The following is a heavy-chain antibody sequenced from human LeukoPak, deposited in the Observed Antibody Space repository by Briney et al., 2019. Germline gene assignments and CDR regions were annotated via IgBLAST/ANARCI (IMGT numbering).Heavy chain of an antibody. V-gene: IGHV4-31*03. CDR1: GGSISSGGYY. CDR2: IYYSGST. CDR3: CTMVRDLGLTDY. Sequence: PSETLSLTCTVSGGSISSGGYYWSWIRQHPGKGLEWIGYIYYSGSTYYNPSLKSRVTISVDTSRNQFSLKLSSVTAADTAVYYCCTMVRDLGLTDYWGQGTLVTVSS. D-gene: IGHD3-10*01. J-gene: IGHJ4*02.